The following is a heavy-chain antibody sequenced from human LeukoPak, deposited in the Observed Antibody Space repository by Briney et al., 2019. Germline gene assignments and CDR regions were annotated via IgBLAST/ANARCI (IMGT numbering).Heavy chain of an antibody. CDR3: ARDRGGSRSDC. CDR1: GFTFSSYA. Sequence: GGSLRLSCAASGFTFSSYAMSWVRQAPGKGLEWVSVIYSGGTTYYADSVKGRFTISRDNSKNTLYLQMNSLRAEDTAVYYCARDRGGSRSDCWGQGTLVTVSA. D-gene: IGHD6-13*01. V-gene: IGHV3-66*01. J-gene: IGHJ4*02. CDR2: IYSGGTT.